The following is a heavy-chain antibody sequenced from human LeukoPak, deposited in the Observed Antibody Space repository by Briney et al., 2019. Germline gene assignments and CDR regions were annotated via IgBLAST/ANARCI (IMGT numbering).Heavy chain of an antibody. CDR1: GVSIKNYY. V-gene: IGHV4-59*08. J-gene: IGHJ5*02. D-gene: IGHD2/OR15-2a*01. Sequence: SETLSLTCTVSGVSIKNYYWSWIRQPPGKGLEWIANIYYAGSSNYNPSLKSRVSVSIDASKNHLSLKLTSVTAADTAIYYCARQAVIIPTGMEGPWFDPWGQGTLVTVSS. CDR3: ARQAVIIPTGMEGPWFDP. CDR2: IYYAGSS.